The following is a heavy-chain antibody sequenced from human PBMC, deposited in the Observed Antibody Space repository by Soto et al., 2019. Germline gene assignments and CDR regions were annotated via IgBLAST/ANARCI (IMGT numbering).Heavy chain of an antibody. V-gene: IGHV3-21*01. J-gene: IGHJ4*02. D-gene: IGHD4-17*01. Sequence: PGGSLRLSCAASGFTFSSYSMNWVRQAPGKGLEWVSSISSSSSYIYYADSVKGRFTISRDNAKNTLYLQMNSLRAEDTAVYYCAREIRNYGDYFDYWGQGTLVTVSS. CDR3: AREIRNYGDYFDY. CDR2: ISSSSSYI. CDR1: GFTFSSYS.